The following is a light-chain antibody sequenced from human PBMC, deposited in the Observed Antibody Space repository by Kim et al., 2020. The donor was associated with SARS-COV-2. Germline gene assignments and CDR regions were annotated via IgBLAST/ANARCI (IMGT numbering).Light chain of an antibody. Sequence: ALGQTVRITCQGDSLRSYYATWYQQKPGQAPIVVIYGKNNRPSGIPDRFSGSSSGNTASLTITGTQAGDEADYDCNSRDSNDNVVFGGGTQLTVL. J-gene: IGLJ2*01. CDR3: NSRDSNDNVV. CDR2: GKN. V-gene: IGLV3-19*01. CDR1: SLRSYY.